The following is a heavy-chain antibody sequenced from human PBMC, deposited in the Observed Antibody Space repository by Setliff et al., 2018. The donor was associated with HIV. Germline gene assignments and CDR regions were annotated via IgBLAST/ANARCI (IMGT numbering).Heavy chain of an antibody. CDR3: ARRGYSHGWEYFYYYLDV. Sequence: GGSLRLSCAASGFTFSSYEMNWVRQAPGKGLEWVSYISSSGSTIYYADSVKGRFTISRDNAKNSLYLQMNSLRAEDTAVYYCARRGYSHGWEYFYYYLDVWGKGTTVTVSS. CDR1: GFTFSSYE. V-gene: IGHV3-48*03. J-gene: IGHJ6*03. D-gene: IGHD5-18*01. CDR2: ISSSGSTI.